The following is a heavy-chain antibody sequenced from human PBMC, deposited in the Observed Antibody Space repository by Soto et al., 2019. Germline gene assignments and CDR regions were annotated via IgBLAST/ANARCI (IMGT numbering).Heavy chain of an antibody. Sequence: SVKVSCKASGGTFSSYAISWVRQAPGQGLEWMGGIIPIFGTANYAQKFQGRVTITADESTSTAYMELSSLRSEDTAAYYCARQYCGGDCPQYYYGMDVWGQGTTVTVSS. D-gene: IGHD2-21*02. CDR3: ARQYCGGDCPQYYYGMDV. CDR1: GGTFSSYA. V-gene: IGHV1-69*13. CDR2: IIPIFGTA. J-gene: IGHJ6*02.